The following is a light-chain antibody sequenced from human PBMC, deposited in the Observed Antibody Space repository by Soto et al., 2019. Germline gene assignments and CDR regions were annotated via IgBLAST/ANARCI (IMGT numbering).Light chain of an antibody. J-gene: IGLJ1*01. CDR1: TSDVGGYNY. CDR2: EVS. V-gene: IGLV2-14*01. Sequence: ALAQPSSVSGSPGQSITISCTGTTSDVGGYNYVSWYQQHPGKVPKLLIHEVSNRPSGVSNRLSGSKSGNTASLTISGLQAEDEADYYCLSKTSSISYVFGTGTKVTVL. CDR3: LSKTSSISYV.